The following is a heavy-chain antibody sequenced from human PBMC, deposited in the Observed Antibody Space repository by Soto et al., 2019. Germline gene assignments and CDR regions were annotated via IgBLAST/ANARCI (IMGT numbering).Heavy chain of an antibody. CDR3: ARDRYCYDSACYSRMLVA. V-gene: IGHV4-59*01. J-gene: IGHJ4*02. CDR1: GGSFNNDY. CDR2: IFHSGIT. D-gene: IGHD3-22*01. Sequence: PSETLSLTCTISGGSFNNDYWTWIRQSPGKGLEWIGYIFHSGITDYNPSVKSRVTISIDKSKNLFSLKLTSVTAADTAVCYCARDRYCYDSACYSRMLVAWGQGHLVTVSS.